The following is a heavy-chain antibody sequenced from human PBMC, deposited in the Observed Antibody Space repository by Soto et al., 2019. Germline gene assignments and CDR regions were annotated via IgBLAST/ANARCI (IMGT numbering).Heavy chain of an antibody. CDR1: GGTFGSYA. Sequence: SVKVSCKASGGTFGSYAISWVRQAPGQGLEWMGGIIPIPGTATYAQKFQGRVTIAADDSTSTAYMELSSLRSEDTAVYYCARSQGSSTSLEIYYYYYGMDVWGQGTTVTV. J-gene: IGHJ6*02. V-gene: IGHV1-69*13. CDR3: ARSQGSSTSLEIYYYYYGMDV. D-gene: IGHD2-2*01. CDR2: IIPIPGTA.